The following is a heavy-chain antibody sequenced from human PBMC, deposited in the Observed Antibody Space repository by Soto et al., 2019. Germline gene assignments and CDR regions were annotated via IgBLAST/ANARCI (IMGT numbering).Heavy chain of an antibody. CDR3: ASRSSGWYQEWLDH. D-gene: IGHD6-19*01. CDR1: GGSISSSSYY. J-gene: IGHJ5*02. Sequence: SETLSLTCTVSGGSISSSSYYWGWFRQPPGKGLEWIGSIYYSGSTYYNPSLKSRVTISVDTSKNQFSLKLSSVTAADTAVYYCASRSSGWYQEWLDHWGPGTLVTVS. CDR2: IYYSGST. V-gene: IGHV4-39*01.